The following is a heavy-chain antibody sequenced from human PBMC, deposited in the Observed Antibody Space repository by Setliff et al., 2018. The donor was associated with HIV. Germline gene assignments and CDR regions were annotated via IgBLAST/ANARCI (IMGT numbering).Heavy chain of an antibody. V-gene: IGHV1-2*02. CDR1: GYTFTDYY. CDR2: INPNSGDT. D-gene: IGHD1-20*01. Sequence: ASVKVSCKASGYTFTDYYIHWVRQAPGQGLEWLGWINPNSGDTNYAQSFQGRVTMTRDTSISTAYVGLSRLRFDDTAMYYCARAESLGWYYNYMDVWGKGTTVTVSS. CDR3: ARAESLGWYYNYMDV. J-gene: IGHJ6*03.